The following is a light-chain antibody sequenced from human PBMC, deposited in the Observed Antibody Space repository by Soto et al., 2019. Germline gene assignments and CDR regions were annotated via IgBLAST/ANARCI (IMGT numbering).Light chain of an antibody. V-gene: IGLV2-14*01. CDR3: TSKTSASTPYV. CDR1: SSDVGRYTY. J-gene: IGLJ1*01. CDR2: DVY. Sequence: QSVLTQPASVSGSPGQSITISCVGTSSDVGRYTYVSWYQQYPGKAPKLIIYDVYNRPSGVSNRFSGSKSGNTASLTISGLQAEDEADYYCTSKTSASTPYVFGSGTKVTVL.